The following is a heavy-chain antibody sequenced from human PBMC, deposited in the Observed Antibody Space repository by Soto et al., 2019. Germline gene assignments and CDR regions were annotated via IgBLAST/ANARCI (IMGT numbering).Heavy chain of an antibody. CDR2: ISGYNGNT. CDR1: GYTFTSYG. D-gene: IGHD1-1*01. V-gene: IGHV1-18*01. J-gene: IGHJ5*02. Sequence: QVQLVQSGAEVKKPGASVKVSCKSSGYTFTSYGISWVRQAPGQGLEWMGWISGYNGNTNYAQKLQGRVTMTTDTSTSTAYMELRSLRSDDTAVYYCARDEGYKWYDVGWFDPWGQGTLVTVSS. CDR3: ARDEGYKWYDVGWFDP.